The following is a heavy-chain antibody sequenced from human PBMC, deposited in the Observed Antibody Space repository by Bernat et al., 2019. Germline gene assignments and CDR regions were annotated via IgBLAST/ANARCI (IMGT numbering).Heavy chain of an antibody. CDR1: GFTFSSYA. D-gene: IGHD3-10*01. CDR3: AKAALVLLWFRELSTPDAFDI. Sequence: EVQLVESGGGLVQPGGSLRLSCAASGFTFSSYAMSWVRQAPGKGLEWVSAISGSGGSTYYADSVKGRFTISRDNSKNTLYLQMNSLRAEDTAVYYCAKAALVLLWFRELSTPDAFDIWGQGTMVTVSS. CDR2: ISGSGGST. J-gene: IGHJ3*02. V-gene: IGHV3-23*04.